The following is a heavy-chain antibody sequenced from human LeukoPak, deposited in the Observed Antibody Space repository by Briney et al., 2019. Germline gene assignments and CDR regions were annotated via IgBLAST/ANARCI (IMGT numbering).Heavy chain of an antibody. Sequence: PGGSLRLSCAASGFTFSSYAMSWVRQAPGKGLEWVSSISGSGGSTYYADSVKGRSTISRDNSKNTLYLQMNSLRAEDAALYYCANNHGGGSNSPLNWFDPWGQGTLVTVSS. CDR3: ANNHGGGSNSPLNWFDP. D-gene: IGHD1-26*01. J-gene: IGHJ5*02. CDR1: GFTFSSYA. V-gene: IGHV3-23*01. CDR2: ISGSGGST.